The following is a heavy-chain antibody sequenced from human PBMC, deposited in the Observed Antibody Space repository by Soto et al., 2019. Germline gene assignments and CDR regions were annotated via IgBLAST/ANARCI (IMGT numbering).Heavy chain of an antibody. CDR3: LTEYEHHTFYI. D-gene: IGHD3-16*01. V-gene: IGHV3-23*01. CDR1: GFTFSSYA. CDR2: ISGSGGST. J-gene: IGHJ3*02. Sequence: EVQLLESGGGLVQPGGSLRLSCAASGFTFSSYAMSWVRQAPGKGLEWVSAISGSGGSTFYADSVKGRFTISRDNSKNTLYLQMNSLRAWYTSLYYCLTEYEHHTFYIWGQGTMVTVSS.